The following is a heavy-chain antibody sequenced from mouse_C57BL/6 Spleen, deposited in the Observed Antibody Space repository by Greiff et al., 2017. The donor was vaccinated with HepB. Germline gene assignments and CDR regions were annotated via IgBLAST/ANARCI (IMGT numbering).Heavy chain of an antibody. J-gene: IGHJ2*01. V-gene: IGHV1-54*01. CDR3: ARSYQRYFDY. D-gene: IGHD2-10*01. Sequence: VMLVESGAELVRPGTSVKVSCKASGYAFTNYLIEWVKQRPGQGLEWIGVINPGSGGTNYNEKFKGKATLTADKSSSTAYMQLSSLTSEDSAVYFCARSYQRYFDYWGQGTTLTVSS. CDR2: INPGSGGT. CDR1: GYAFTNYL.